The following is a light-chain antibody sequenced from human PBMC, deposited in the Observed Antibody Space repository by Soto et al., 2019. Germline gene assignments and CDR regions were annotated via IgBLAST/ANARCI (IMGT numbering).Light chain of an antibody. V-gene: IGKV1-39*01. CDR2: AAS. J-gene: IGKJ2*01. CDR1: QSITTY. CDR3: QQRFDSPQA. Sequence: DFQMTQSPSSLSASVGDRVTITCRASQSITTYLNWYQQKPGMAPKLLIYAASNLQSGVPSRFSGSGYGTHFTLTISSLQPEDFATYWCQQRFDSPQAFGPGTRLEIK.